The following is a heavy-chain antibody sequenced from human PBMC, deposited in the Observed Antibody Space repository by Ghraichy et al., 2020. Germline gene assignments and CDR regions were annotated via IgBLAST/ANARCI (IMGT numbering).Heavy chain of an antibody. D-gene: IGHD5-18*01. J-gene: IGHJ6*02. CDR1: GGSFSGYY. CDR2: INHSGST. CDR3: ARLGGPNTAMVTGYYYYGMDV. Sequence: SETLSLTCAVYGGSFSGYYWSWIRQPPGKGLEWIGEINHSGSTNYNPSLKSRVTISVDTSKNQFSLKLSSVTAADTAVYYCARLGGPNTAMVTGYYYYGMDVWGQGTTVTVSS. V-gene: IGHV4-34*01.